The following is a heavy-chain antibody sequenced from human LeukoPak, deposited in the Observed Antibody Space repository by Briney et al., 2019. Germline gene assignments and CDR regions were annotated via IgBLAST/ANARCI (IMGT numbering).Heavy chain of an antibody. CDR1: GYSFTSYW. CDR2: IYPGDSDT. Sequence: GESLKISCKGSGYSFTSYWIGWVRQMPGKGLEWMGIIYPGDSDTRYSPSFQGQVTISADKSISTAYLQWSSLKASDTAMYYCARRIHSSSHTYYFDYWGQGTLVTVSS. CDR3: ARRIHSSSHTYYFDY. J-gene: IGHJ4*02. D-gene: IGHD6-13*01. V-gene: IGHV5-51*01.